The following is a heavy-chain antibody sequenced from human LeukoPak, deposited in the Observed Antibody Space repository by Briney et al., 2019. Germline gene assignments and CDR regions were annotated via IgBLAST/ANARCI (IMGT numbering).Heavy chain of an antibody. V-gene: IGHV4-34*01. CDR3: ARGAYSYGS. CDR1: GNSISSYY. Sequence: SETLSLTCTVSGNSISSYYWSWIRQPPGRGLEWIGEINHSGSTNYDPSLKSRVTISVDTSKNQFSLKLSSVTAADTAVYYCARGAYSYGSWGQGTTVTVSS. J-gene: IGHJ6*02. CDR2: INHSGST. D-gene: IGHD5-18*01.